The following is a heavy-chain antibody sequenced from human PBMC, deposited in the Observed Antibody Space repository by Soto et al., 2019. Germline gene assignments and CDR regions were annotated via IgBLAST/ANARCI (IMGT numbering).Heavy chain of an antibody. Sequence: QVQLVQSGAEVKKPGASVKVSCKASGYTFTAYAFNWVRQAPGQGLECMGWISAYSGNTKYAQKFQGRVTMTIDTSTSTAYLELRSLRSDDTAVSYCARDQTVLDYWGQGTLVTVSS. CDR3: ARDQTVLDY. CDR2: ISAYSGNT. J-gene: IGHJ4*02. D-gene: IGHD1-1*01. V-gene: IGHV1-18*01. CDR1: GYTFTAYA.